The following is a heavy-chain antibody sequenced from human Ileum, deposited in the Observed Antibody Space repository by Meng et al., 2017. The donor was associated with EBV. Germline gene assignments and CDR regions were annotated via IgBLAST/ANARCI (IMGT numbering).Heavy chain of an antibody. D-gene: IGHD6-13*01. CDR3: ARGFYTYGSSCFDY. CDR1: GGFFSGYY. CDR2: INHSGST. V-gene: IGHV4-34*01. Sequence: QGQLQPWVPGLLNPSETLSLTCAVYGGFFSGYYWTWIRQPPGKGLEWIGEINHSGSTNYNPSLKSRVTISVDKNQFSLKLSSVTAADTAVYYCARGFYTYGSSCFDYWGQGTLVTVSS. J-gene: IGHJ4*02.